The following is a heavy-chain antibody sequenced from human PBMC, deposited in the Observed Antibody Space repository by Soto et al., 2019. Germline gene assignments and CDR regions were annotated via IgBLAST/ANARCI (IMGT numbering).Heavy chain of an antibody. CDR3: AREGGSTHAPYRYCTNGVCRSGFDY. CDR2: IIPILGIA. Sequence: GASVKVSCKASGGTFSSYTISWVRQAPGQGLEWMGRIIPILGIANYAQKFQGRVTITADKSTSTAYMELSSLRSEDTAVYYCAREGGSTHAPYRYCTNGVCRSGFDYWGQGTLVTVSS. J-gene: IGHJ4*02. D-gene: IGHD2-8*01. CDR1: GGTFSSYT. V-gene: IGHV1-69*04.